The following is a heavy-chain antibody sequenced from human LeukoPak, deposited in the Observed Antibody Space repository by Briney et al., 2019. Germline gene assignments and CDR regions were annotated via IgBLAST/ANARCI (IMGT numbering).Heavy chain of an antibody. CDR3: ATSSRTYSSTDY. V-gene: IGHV1-69*11. Sequence: ASVKISCKAPGGTFSSYAISWVRQAPGQGLEWMGWIIPILGSANYAQSFQGRVTMTADESTSTAYMELSSLRSEDTAVYYCATSSRTYSSTDYWGQGTLVTVSS. CDR2: IIPILGSA. CDR1: GGTFSSYA. D-gene: IGHD6-13*01. J-gene: IGHJ4*02.